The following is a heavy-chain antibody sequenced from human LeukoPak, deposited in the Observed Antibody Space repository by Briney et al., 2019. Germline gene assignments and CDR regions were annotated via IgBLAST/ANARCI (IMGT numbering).Heavy chain of an antibody. CDR1: GFTFSSYA. CDR2: ISGSGGGT. D-gene: IGHD4-17*01. J-gene: IGHJ5*02. CDR3: AKDRESDYGDLGWFDP. Sequence: PGGSLRLSFAASGFTFSSYAMGWVRQAPGKGLEWGSAISGSGGGTSYADSVRGRFPISRDNSKNTLYLQMNSLRAENTAVYYCAKDRESDYGDLGWFDPWGQGTLVTVSS. V-gene: IGHV3-23*01.